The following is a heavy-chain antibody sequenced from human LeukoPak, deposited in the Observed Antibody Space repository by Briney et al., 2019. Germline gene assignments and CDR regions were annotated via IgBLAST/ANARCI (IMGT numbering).Heavy chain of an antibody. D-gene: IGHD6-13*01. CDR3: ARDPRIPGIAGSGWFDH. Sequence: ASVTVSCTASVYTFTIYGISWVRQAPGQGREWMGWISAYNGNTNYAQKLQGRVTITTDTSTSTAYMELRSLRSDDTAVYYCARDPRIPGIAGSGWFDHWGQGTPVTVSS. CDR1: VYTFTIYG. CDR2: ISAYNGNT. J-gene: IGHJ5*02. V-gene: IGHV1-18*01.